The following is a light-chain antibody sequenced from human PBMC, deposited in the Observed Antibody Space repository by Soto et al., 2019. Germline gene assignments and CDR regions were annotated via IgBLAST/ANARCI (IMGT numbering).Light chain of an antibody. J-gene: IGKJ1*01. CDR1: QTVGVR. CDR2: EAS. Sequence: SELLPSPGTLSAPPGGSDPLSRRASQTVGVRLAWYQHKPGQAPRLLIYEASNRAAGVPGRFSGSGSGTDFTLTITRLEPEDFAFYYCHQRQRWPRTFGQGTKVDIK. CDR3: HQRQRWPRT. V-gene: IGKV3-11*01.